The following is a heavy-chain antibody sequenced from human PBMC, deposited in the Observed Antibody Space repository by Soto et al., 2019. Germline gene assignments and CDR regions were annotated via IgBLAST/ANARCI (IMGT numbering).Heavy chain of an antibody. Sequence: SETLSLTCTVSGGSVTNSSYYWGWIRQSPGKGLEWIGSVYYRGRSYSKSSVKSRVTISVDTSKNRFSLSLNSVTASDTAVYFCVSQRTTVPTQAYFDYWGSGALVTVS. V-gene: IGHV4-39*01. CDR1: GGSVTNSSYY. CDR3: VSQRTTVPTQAYFDY. CDR2: VYYRGRS. J-gene: IGHJ4*02. D-gene: IGHD4-17*01.